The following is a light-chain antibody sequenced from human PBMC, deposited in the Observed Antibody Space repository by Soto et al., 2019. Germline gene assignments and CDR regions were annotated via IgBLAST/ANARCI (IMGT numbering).Light chain of an antibody. CDR2: KAS. J-gene: IGKJ1*01. V-gene: IGKV1-5*03. Sequence: DIQMTQSPSTLSASVGDRVTITCRASQSISSWLAWYQQKPGKAPKLLIYKASSLDSGVPSRFSGSGSGTEFTLTISSLQPYDFATYYCQQYNNYPWTFGQGTKVEIK. CDR1: QSISSW. CDR3: QQYNNYPWT.